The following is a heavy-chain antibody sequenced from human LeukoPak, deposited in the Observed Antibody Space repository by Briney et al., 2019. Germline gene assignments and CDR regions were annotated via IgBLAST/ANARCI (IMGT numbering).Heavy chain of an antibody. CDR1: GGSISSYY. D-gene: IGHD3-22*01. CDR2: IYYSGST. V-gene: IGHV4-59*12. CDR3: RAASSGPLFTYHMDV. J-gene: IGHJ6*03. Sequence: SETLSLTCTVSGGSISSYYWSWIRQPPGKGLEWIGYIYYSGSTNYNPSLKSRVTISVDTSKNQFSLKLTSVTAADTAVYYSRAASSGPLFTYHMDVWGKGTTVTVSS.